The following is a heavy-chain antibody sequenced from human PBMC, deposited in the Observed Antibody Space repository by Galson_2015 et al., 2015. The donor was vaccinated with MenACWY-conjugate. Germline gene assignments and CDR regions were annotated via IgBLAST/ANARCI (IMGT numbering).Heavy chain of an antibody. J-gene: IGHJ4*02. CDR1: GFIVNTYW. CDR2: INPGGSST. D-gene: IGHD1-26*01. Sequence: SLILSCAASGFIVNTYWMHWVGQAPGKGLVWVSRINPGGSSTTYADSVKDRFTISRDNAKNTLYLQMNSLRPEDTAVFYCAKTRGASFYFDSWGQGTLVTVSS. V-gene: IGHV3-74*01. CDR3: AKTRGASFYFDS.